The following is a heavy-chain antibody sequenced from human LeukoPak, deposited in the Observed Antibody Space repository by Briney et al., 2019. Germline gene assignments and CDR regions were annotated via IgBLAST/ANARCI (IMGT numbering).Heavy chain of an antibody. J-gene: IGHJ3*02. D-gene: IGHD2-21*01. V-gene: IGHV4-59*08. Sequence: SETLSLTCTVSGGSIRSYYWSWIRQPPGKGLEWIGYIYYSVSTNYSPSLRSRVAISVDTSRNQFSLKVNSVTASDTAVYYCARVGDYPLSAFDIWGQGTMVTVSS. CDR2: IYYSVST. CDR1: GGSIRSYY. CDR3: ARVGDYPLSAFDI.